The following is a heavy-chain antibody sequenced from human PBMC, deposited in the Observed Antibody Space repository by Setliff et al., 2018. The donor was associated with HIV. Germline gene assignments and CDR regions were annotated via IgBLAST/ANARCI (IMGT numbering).Heavy chain of an antibody. CDR2: IYYNVNN. CDR1: GVSISSQY. V-gene: IGHV4-59*11. CDR3: STGGSMTTMTT. Sequence: LSLTCAVSGVSISSQYWSWIRQPPGKGLEWIGFIYYNVNNNYNPSLKSRVSISMDTSKNQFSLTLTSATAADTAVYYCSTGGSMTTMTTWGQGTLVTVSS. J-gene: IGHJ4*02. D-gene: IGHD4-4*01.